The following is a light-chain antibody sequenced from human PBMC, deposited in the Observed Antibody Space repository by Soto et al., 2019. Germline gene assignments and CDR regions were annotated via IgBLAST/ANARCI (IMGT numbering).Light chain of an antibody. V-gene: IGKV3-20*01. CDR3: QQDDNWGT. J-gene: IGKJ3*01. CDR2: GAS. Sequence: EIVLTQSPGTLSLSPGERATLSCRASQSVSSSYLAWYQQKPGQAPRLLMYGASSRATGTPDRFSGSGSGTDFTLTISRLEPEDLAVYDGQQDDNWGTFGPGTKVDIK. CDR1: QSVSSSY.